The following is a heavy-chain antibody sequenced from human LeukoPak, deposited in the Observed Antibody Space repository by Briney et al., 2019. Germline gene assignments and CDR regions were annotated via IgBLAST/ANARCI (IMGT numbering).Heavy chain of an antibody. Sequence: GRSLRLSCAASGFTFSSYWMSWVRQAPGKGLEWVANIKQDGSEKYYVDSVKGRFTISRDNAKNSLYLQMNSLRAEDTAVYYCARLLVVVTAYDAFDIWGQGTMVTVSS. D-gene: IGHD2-21*02. CDR3: ARLLVVVTAYDAFDI. CDR2: IKQDGSEK. J-gene: IGHJ3*02. V-gene: IGHV3-7*01. CDR1: GFTFSSYW.